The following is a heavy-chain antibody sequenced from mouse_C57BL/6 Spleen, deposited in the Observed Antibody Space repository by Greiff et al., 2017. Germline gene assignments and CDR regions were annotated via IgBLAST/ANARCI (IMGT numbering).Heavy chain of an antibody. CDR2: IDPSDSET. CDR1: GYTFTSYW. Sequence: QVQLQQPGAELVRPGSSVKLSCKASGYTFTSYWMHWVKQRPIQGLEWIGNIDPSDSETHYNQKFKDKATLTVDKSSSTAYMQLSSLTSEDSAVYYCASACYSNPAWFGYWGQGALVTVSA. D-gene: IGHD2-5*01. J-gene: IGHJ3*01. CDR3: ASACYSNPAWFGY. V-gene: IGHV1-52*01.